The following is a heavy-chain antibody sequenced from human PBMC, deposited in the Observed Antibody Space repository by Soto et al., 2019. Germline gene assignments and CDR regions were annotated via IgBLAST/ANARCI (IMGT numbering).Heavy chain of an antibody. D-gene: IGHD6-13*01. CDR3: AKDAVRAAAGLFDY. CDR1: GFTFSSYG. V-gene: IGHV3-30*18. Sequence: GGSLRLSCAASGFTFSSYGMHWVRQAPGKGLEWVAVISYDGSNKYYADSVKGRFTISRDNSKNTLYLQMNSLRAEDTAVYYCAKDAVRAAAGLFDYWGQGTLATVS. J-gene: IGHJ4*02. CDR2: ISYDGSNK.